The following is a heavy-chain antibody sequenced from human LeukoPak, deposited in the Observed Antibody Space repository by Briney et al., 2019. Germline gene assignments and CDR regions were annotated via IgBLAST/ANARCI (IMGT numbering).Heavy chain of an antibody. CDR2: IKQDGSEK. D-gene: IGHD2-2*01. CDR3: ARGFDCSSTSCSCMDV. CDR1: GFTFSSYW. J-gene: IGHJ6*02. V-gene: IGHV3-7*03. Sequence: GGSLRLSCAASGFTFSSYWMSWVRQAPGKGLEWVANIKQDGSEKYYVDSVKGRLTIPRDNAKNSLHLQMNSLRAEDTAVYYCARGFDCSSTSCSCMDVWGQGTTVTVSS.